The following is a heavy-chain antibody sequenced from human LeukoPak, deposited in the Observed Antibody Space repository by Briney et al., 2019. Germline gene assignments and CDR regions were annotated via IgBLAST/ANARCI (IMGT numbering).Heavy chain of an antibody. V-gene: IGHV1-8*01. CDR3: ARLARYFDSYPHYYYYYYMDV. Sequence: ASVKVSCKASGYTFTSYDINWVRQATGQGLEWMGWMNPNSGNTGYAQKFQGRVTMTRNTSISTAYMELSSLRSEDTAVYYCARLARYFDSYPHYYYYYYMDVWGKGTTVTISS. CDR1: GYTFTSYD. J-gene: IGHJ6*03. CDR2: MNPNSGNT. D-gene: IGHD3-9*01.